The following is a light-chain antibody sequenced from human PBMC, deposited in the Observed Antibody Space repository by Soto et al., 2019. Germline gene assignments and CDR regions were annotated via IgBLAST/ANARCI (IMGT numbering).Light chain of an antibody. V-gene: IGKV1-39*01. Sequence: DIQMTQAPSSLSASVGDTVTITCRASQSISSYLNWYQQKPGKAPKLLIHVASSLQSGVPSRFSGSGSGTDFTLTISSLQPEDFATYYCQQSYSTPITFGQGTRLEIK. J-gene: IGKJ5*01. CDR1: QSISSY. CDR3: QQSYSTPIT. CDR2: VAS.